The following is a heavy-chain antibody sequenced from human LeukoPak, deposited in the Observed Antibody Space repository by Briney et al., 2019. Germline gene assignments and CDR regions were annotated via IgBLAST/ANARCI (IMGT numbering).Heavy chain of an antibody. CDR3: ARGGTTVTSGLGY. CDR1: GFTFSSYA. CDR2: ISSDGGST. V-gene: IGHV3-64*02. D-gene: IGHD4-17*01. Sequence: GGSLRLSCAASGFTFSSYAMHWVRQAPGKGLEYVSAISSDGGSTLYADSVKGRFIISRDNSKNTLYLQMGSLRAEDMAVYYCARGGTTVTSGLGYWGQGTLATVSS. J-gene: IGHJ4*02.